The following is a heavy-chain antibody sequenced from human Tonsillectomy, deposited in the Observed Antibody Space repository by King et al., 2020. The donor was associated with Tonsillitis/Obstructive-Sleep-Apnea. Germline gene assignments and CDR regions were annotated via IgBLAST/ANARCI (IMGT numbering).Heavy chain of an antibody. CDR3: ARTDCSCGRCYSGYYYYYIDV. D-gene: IGHD2-15*01. J-gene: IGHJ6*03. CDR2: IYPGDSDT. CDR1: GYSFTTYW. Sequence: QLVQSGAEVKKPGESLKISCKGSGYSFTTYWIAWVRQMPGKGLEWMGIIYPGDSDTRYSPSFQGQVTISADKSISTAYLQWSSLKASDTAMYYCARTDCSCGRCYSGYYYYYIDVWGKGTTVTVSS. V-gene: IGHV5-51*01.